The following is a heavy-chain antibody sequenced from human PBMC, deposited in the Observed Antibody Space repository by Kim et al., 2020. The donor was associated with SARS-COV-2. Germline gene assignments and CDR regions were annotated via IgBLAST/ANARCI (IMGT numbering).Heavy chain of an antibody. D-gene: IGHD1-26*01. CDR3: AKPWYSGSYYVYYFDY. CDR1: GFTFSSYA. V-gene: IGHV3-23*01. Sequence: GGSLRLSCAASGFTFSSYAMSWVRQAPGKGLEWVSAISGSGGSTNYADSVKGRFTISRYNSKNTLYLQMNSLRAEDTAVYYCAKPWYSGSYYVYYFDYWGQGTLVTVSS. CDR2: ISGSGGST. J-gene: IGHJ4*02.